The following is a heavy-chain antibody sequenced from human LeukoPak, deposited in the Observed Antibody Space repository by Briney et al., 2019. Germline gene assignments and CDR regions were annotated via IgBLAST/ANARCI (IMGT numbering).Heavy chain of an antibody. Sequence: GGSLRPSCAASGFTFSSYWMHWVRQAPGKGLVWVSRINSDGSSTSYADSVKGRFTISRDNAKNTLYLQMNSLRAEDSALYYCAKCCRSGSSDYWGQGTLVTVSS. CDR2: INSDGSST. D-gene: IGHD2-15*01. V-gene: IGHV3-74*01. CDR3: AKCCRSGSSDY. CDR1: GFTFSSYW. J-gene: IGHJ4*02.